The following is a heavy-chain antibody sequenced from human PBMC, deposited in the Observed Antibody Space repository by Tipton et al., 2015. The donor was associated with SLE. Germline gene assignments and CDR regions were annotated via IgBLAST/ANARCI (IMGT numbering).Heavy chain of an antibody. V-gene: IGHV4-61*02. Sequence: GLVKPSQTLSLTCTVSGGSTGSSSYYWSWIRQPAGKGVEWIGRIYPRGATNYNPSLKSRVTISVDTSKNQFSLQLSSVTASDTAVYYCARDSWGSPTTWFDYWGQGTVVTVSS. CDR2: IYPRGAT. CDR3: ARDSWGSPTTWFDY. CDR1: GGSTGSSSYY. D-gene: IGHD2/OR15-2a*01. J-gene: IGHJ4*02.